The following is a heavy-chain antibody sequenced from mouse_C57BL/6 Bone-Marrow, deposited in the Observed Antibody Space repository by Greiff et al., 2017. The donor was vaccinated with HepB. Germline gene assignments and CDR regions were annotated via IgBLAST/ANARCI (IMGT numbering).Heavy chain of an antibody. D-gene: IGHD3-2*02. CDR3: ARKGSGYPWYFDV. CDR1: GYTFTDYY. J-gene: IGHJ1*03. Sequence: VHVKQSGPVLVKPGASVKMSCKASGYTFTDYYMNWVKQSHGKSLEWIGVINPYNGGTSYNQKFKGTATLTVDKSSSTAYMELNSLTSEDSAVYYCARKGSGYPWYFDVWGTGTTVTVSS. V-gene: IGHV1-19*01. CDR2: INPYNGGT.